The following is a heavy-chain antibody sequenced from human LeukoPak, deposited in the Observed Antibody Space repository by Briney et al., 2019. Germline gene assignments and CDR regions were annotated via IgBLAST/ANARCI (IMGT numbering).Heavy chain of an antibody. CDR2: IYTSGST. CDR1: GGSISSGSYY. J-gene: IGHJ3*02. Sequence: PSETLSLTCTVSGGSISSGSYYWSWIRQPAGKGLEWIGRIYTSGSTNYNPSLKGRVTISVDTSKNQFSLKLSSVTAADTAVYYCARDVPPMALRYFGDAFDIWGQGTMVTVSS. CDR3: ARDVPPMALRYFGDAFDI. D-gene: IGHD3-9*01. V-gene: IGHV4-61*02.